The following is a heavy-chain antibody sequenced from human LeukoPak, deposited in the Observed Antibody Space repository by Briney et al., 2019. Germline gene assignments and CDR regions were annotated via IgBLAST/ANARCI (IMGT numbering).Heavy chain of an antibody. D-gene: IGHD6-19*01. V-gene: IGHV3-23*01. Sequence: LEWVSAISGSGGSTYYADSVKGRFTISRDNSKNTLYLQMNSLRAEDTAVYYCAKPQWSHWGQGTMVTVSS. CDR2: ISGSGGST. J-gene: IGHJ3*01. CDR3: AKPQWSH.